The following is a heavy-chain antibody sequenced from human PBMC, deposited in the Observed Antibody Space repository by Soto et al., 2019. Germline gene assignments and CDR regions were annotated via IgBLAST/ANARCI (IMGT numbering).Heavy chain of an antibody. Sequence: QVQLVESGGGLVKPGGSLRLSCAASGFTFSDYYMSWIRQAPGKGLEWVSYISSSGSTIYYADSVKGRFTISRDNAKNSLYMQMNSLRAEDTAVYYCARELGEVWNGAVSYYYYYMDVWGKGTTVTVSS. V-gene: IGHV3-11*01. D-gene: IGHD1-1*01. J-gene: IGHJ6*03. CDR1: GFTFSDYY. CDR2: ISSSGSTI. CDR3: ARELGEVWNGAVSYYYYYMDV.